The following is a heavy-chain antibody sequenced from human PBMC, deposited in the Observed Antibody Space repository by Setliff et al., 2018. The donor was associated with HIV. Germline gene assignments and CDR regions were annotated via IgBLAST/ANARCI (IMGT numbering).Heavy chain of an antibody. J-gene: IGHJ4*01. CDR2: IGQDGSEK. CDR3: VTDRDGYNH. Sequence: GGSLRLSCAASRFDFNNYWMCWVRQAPGKGLAWVANIGQDGSEKNYLDSVKGRFTISRDNAKNSMDLQMNSLRAEDTAVFYCVTDRDGYNHWGHGTLVTVSS. CDR1: RFDFNNYW. D-gene: IGHD5-12*01. V-gene: IGHV3-7*01.